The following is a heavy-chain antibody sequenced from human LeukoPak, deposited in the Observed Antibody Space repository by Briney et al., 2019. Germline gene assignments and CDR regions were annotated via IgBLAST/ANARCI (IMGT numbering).Heavy chain of an antibody. D-gene: IGHD4-11*01. CDR2: TVGGGDGT. V-gene: IGHV3-23*01. CDR3: AKLTTS. J-gene: IGHJ4*02. CDR1: GFTFSRAW. Sequence: GGSLRLSCATSGFTFSRAWMHWVRQAPGKGLEWVAVTVGGGDGTYYADSVKGRFTISRDNSNNTLYLQMNSLRAEDTAVYYCAKLTTSWGQGTLVTVSS.